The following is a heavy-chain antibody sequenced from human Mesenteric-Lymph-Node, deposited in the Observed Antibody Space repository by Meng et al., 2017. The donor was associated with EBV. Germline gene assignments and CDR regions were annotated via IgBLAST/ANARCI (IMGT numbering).Heavy chain of an antibody. CDR2: IYYSGST. J-gene: IGHJ5*02. V-gene: IGHV4-30-4*01. CDR3: ARGDLSPPRDNWFDP. D-gene: IGHD2-21*01. CDR1: GGSISSGDYY. Sequence: GCGGSISSGDYYWSWIRQPPGKGLEWIGYIYYSGSTYYNSSLKSRVSISVDTSKNQFSLKLSSMTAADTAVYYCARGDLSPPRDNWFDPGGQGTLVTVSS.